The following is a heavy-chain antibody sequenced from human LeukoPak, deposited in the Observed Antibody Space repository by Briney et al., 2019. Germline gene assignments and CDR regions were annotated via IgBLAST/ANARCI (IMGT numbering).Heavy chain of an antibody. CDR2: ISGSGGST. Sequence: GGSLRLSCAASGFTFSSYAMSWVRQAPGKGLEWVSAISGSGGSTYYADSVKGRFTISRDNSKNTLYLEMNSLRAEDTAVYYCAKEGGCSGGSCYGLYAFDIWGQGTMVTVSS. V-gene: IGHV3-23*01. J-gene: IGHJ3*02. CDR3: AKEGGCSGGSCYGLYAFDI. D-gene: IGHD2-15*01. CDR1: GFTFSSYA.